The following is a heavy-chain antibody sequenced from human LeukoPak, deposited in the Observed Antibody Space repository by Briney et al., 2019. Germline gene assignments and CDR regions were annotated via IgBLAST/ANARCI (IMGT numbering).Heavy chain of an antibody. V-gene: IGHV4-31*03. CDR2: IYYSGST. CDR3: ARGRSPGTQLYNWFDP. D-gene: IGHD1-1*01. Sequence: SETLSLTCTVSGGSISSGGYYWSWIRQHPGKGLEWIGYIYYSGSTYYNPSLKSRVTISVDTSKNQFSLKLSSVTAADTAVYYCARGRSPGTQLYNWFDPWGQGTLVTVSS. CDR1: GGSISSGGYY. J-gene: IGHJ5*02.